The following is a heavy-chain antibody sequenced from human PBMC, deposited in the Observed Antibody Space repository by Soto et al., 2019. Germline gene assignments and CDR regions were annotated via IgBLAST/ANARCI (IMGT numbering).Heavy chain of an antibody. Sequence: SVKVSCKASGYTFTDHYIHWVRQAPGQGLEWMGWINPKSAVTNYAQKFEGRLTMARDTSINTVYMELSRLTSDDTAMFYCARDDTYCIGDCFPEQKFDSWGQGTLVTVSS. CDR2: INPKSAVT. CDR3: ARDDTYCIGDCFPEQKFDS. J-gene: IGHJ4*02. CDR1: GYTFTDHY. V-gene: IGHV1-2*02. D-gene: IGHD2-21*02.